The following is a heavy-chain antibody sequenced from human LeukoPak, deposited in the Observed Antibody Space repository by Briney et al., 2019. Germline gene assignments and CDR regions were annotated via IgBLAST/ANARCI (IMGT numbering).Heavy chain of an antibody. V-gene: IGHV1-69*01. CDR2: IIPIFGTA. Sequence: TVKVSCKASGGTFSSYAISWVRQAPGQGLEWMGGIIPIFGTANYAQKFQGRVTITADESTSTAYMELSSLRSEDTAVYYCARVVYYDSSGYFPFGYWGQGTLVTVSS. J-gene: IGHJ4*02. D-gene: IGHD3-22*01. CDR3: ARVVYYDSSGYFPFGY. CDR1: GGTFSSYA.